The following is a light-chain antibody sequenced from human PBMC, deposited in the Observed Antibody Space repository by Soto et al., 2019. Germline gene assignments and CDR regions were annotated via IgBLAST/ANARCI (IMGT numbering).Light chain of an antibody. V-gene: IGKV3-20*01. CDR1: QSVSSSY. Sequence: EIVMTQSPATLSLSPGERATLSCRASQRASQSVSSSYLSWYQQKPGQAPRLLIYGASTRATGIPDRFSGSGSGTDFTLTISRLEPEDFAVYYCQQYGSSGTFGQGTKVDIK. CDR2: GAS. J-gene: IGKJ1*01. CDR3: QQYGSSGT.